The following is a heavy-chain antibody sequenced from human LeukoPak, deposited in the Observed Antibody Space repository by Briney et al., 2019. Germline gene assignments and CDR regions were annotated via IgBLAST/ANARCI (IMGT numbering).Heavy chain of an antibody. D-gene: IGHD6-19*01. Sequence: LRLSCAASGFSFGSSDIHWVRQAPDKGLEWVARLVYDERSDYANSVKGRFSISRDNSKNTLFLDMSDLRVEDTAVYYCARDLSAAFDFWGQGVLVTVSS. CDR3: ARDLSAAFDF. CDR1: GFSFGSSD. V-gene: IGHV3-30*03. J-gene: IGHJ4*02. CDR2: LVYDERS.